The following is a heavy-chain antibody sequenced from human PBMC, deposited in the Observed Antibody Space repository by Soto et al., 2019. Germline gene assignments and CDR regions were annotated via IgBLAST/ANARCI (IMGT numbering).Heavy chain of an antibody. J-gene: IGHJ6*02. CDR2: ISYDGSNK. D-gene: IGHD4-17*01. CDR3: ARRLRSGDYYYYGMDV. CDR1: GFTFSSYA. V-gene: IGHV3-30-3*01. Sequence: QPGGSLRLSCAASGFTFSSYAMHWVRQAPGKGLEWVAVISYDGSNKYYADSVKGRFTISRDNPKNTLYLQMNSLRAEDTAVYYCARRLRSGDYYYYGMDVWGQGTTVTVSS.